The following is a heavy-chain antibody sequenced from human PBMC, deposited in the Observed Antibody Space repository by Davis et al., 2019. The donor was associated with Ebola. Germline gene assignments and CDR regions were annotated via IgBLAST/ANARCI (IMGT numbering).Heavy chain of an antibody. CDR1: GGSFTGYY. Sequence: MPSETLSLTCAVYGGSFTGYYWSWIRQPPGKGLEWIGEINHSGSTNYNPSLKSRVTISVDTSKNQFSLKLSSVTAEDTAVYYCARANLRTFSMLMGIGPFDYWGQGTLVTVSS. CDR2: INHSGST. J-gene: IGHJ4*02. D-gene: IGHD2-8*01. V-gene: IGHV4-34*01. CDR3: ARANLRTFSMLMGIGPFDY.